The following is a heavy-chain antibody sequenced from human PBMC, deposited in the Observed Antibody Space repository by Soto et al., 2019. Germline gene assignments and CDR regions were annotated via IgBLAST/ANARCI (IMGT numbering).Heavy chain of an antibody. J-gene: IGHJ4*02. CDR1: GYTFTGYY. V-gene: IGHV1-2*02. Sequence: GASVKVSCKASGYTFTGYYMHWVRQAPGQGLEWMGWINPNSGGTNYAQKFQGRVTMTRDTSISTAYMELSRLRSDDTAVYYCARGYYYDSSGYYYYFDYWGQGTLVTVSS. D-gene: IGHD3-22*01. CDR2: INPNSGGT. CDR3: ARGYYYDSSGYYYYFDY.